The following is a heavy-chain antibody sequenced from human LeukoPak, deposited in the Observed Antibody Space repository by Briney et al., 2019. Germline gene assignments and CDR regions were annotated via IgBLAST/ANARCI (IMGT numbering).Heavy chain of an antibody. J-gene: IGHJ4*02. CDR1: GFTFRSYG. CDR2: IWFDGSNQ. V-gene: IGHV3-33*08. D-gene: IGHD5-12*01. Sequence: GGSLRLSCAASGFTFRSYGMHWVRQAPGKGLEWVTFIWFDGSNQYYADSVKGRFTTSRDNSKNTLYLQMNSLRAEDTAVYYCARDRSGYDSHWGQGTLVTVSS. CDR3: ARDRSGYDSH.